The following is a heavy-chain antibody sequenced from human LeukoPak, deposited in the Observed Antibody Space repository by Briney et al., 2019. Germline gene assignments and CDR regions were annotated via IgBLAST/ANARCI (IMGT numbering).Heavy chain of an antibody. D-gene: IGHD4-23*01. J-gene: IGHJ4*02. CDR1: GFIFSNAW. V-gene: IGHV3-15*01. CDR2: IISKTDGGTT. Sequence: AGGSLRLSCAASGFIFSNAWMSLVRQAPGKGLELVGRIISKTDGGTTDYAAPVKGRFTISRDDSKNTPYLQMNRLKAEDTAVYYCTAVDFDYWGQGTLVTVSS. CDR3: TAVDFDY.